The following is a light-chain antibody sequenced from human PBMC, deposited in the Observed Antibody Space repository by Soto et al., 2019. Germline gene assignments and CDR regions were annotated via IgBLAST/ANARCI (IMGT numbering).Light chain of an antibody. CDR3: QQYNDWPRT. Sequence: EIVMTQSPATLSVSPGDRATLSCRASQSVSSLLAWYQQKPGQAPRLLIYGASTRATGIPARFSGSGSGTEFTLTISSLQSEDFAVYYCQQYNDWPRTCGQGTKVEIK. V-gene: IGKV3-15*01. CDR1: QSVSSL. CDR2: GAS. J-gene: IGKJ1*01.